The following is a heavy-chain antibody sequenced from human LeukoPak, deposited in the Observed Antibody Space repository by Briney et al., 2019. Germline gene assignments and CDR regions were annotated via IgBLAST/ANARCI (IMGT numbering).Heavy chain of an antibody. V-gene: IGHV4-61*02. J-gene: IGHJ5*02. Sequence: SETLSLTCTVSGGSISSDSYYWSWIRQPAGKGLEWIGRIDTSGSAKYNPALKSRVIISVDTSKNQFSLKLSSVTAADTAVYYCAREGEDSEDTNWFDPWGQGTLVTVSS. D-gene: IGHD2-15*01. CDR1: GGSISSDSYY. CDR3: AREGEDSEDTNWFDP. CDR2: IDTSGSA.